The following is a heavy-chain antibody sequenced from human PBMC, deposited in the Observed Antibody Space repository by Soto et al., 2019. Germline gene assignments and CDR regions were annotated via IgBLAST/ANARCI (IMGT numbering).Heavy chain of an antibody. J-gene: IGHJ4*02. CDR2: VSGSGGST. D-gene: IGHD3-22*01. Sequence: GGSLRLSCTGSGFTFSYAMSWVLRAPGKGLEWVSAVSGSGGSTYYADSVKGRFTISRDNSKNTLFLQMNSLSAEDTAVYYCAKDSDFYDSSLYFDFWGQGTLVTVSS. CDR3: AKDSDFYDSSLYFDF. CDR1: GFTFSYA. V-gene: IGHV3-23*01.